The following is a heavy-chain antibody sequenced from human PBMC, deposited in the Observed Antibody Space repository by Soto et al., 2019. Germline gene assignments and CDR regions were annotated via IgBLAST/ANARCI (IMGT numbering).Heavy chain of an antibody. D-gene: IGHD3-16*02. CDR2: IYWNDDR. J-gene: IGHJ4*02. CDR1: GFSLSTSGVG. V-gene: IGHV2-5*01. CDR3: ARRGGYLTVIDY. Sequence: SGPTLVNPTQTLTLTCTFSGFSLSTSGVGVGWIRQPPGKALEWLALIYWNDDRRYSPSLKSRLTITKDTSKNQVVLKMTTMDPVDTATYYCARRGGYLTVIDYWGPGTLVTVYS.